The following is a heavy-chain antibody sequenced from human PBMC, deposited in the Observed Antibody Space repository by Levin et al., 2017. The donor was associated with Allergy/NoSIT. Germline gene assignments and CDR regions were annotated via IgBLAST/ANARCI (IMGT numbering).Heavy chain of an antibody. CDR3: ASLPCGGDCPFDY. V-gene: IGHV4-59*01. CDR2: IYYSGST. CDR1: GGSISSYY. Sequence: SETLSLTCTVSGGSISSYYWSWIRQPPGKGLEWIGYIYYSGSTNYNPSLKSRVTISVDTSKNQFSLKLSSVTAADTAVYYCASLPCGGDCPFDYWGQGTLVTVSS. D-gene: IGHD2-21*02. J-gene: IGHJ4*02.